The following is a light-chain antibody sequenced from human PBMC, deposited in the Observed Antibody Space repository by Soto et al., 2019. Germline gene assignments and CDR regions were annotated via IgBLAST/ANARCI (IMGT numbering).Light chain of an antibody. CDR3: MQALQSPYT. J-gene: IGKJ2*01. V-gene: IGKV2-28*01. Sequence: DIVMTQSPLSLPVTPGEPASISCRSSQSLLYSNGKHYLDRYLQKPGQSPQLLIYLGSSRASGVPDRFSGSGSGTDFTLKISRVEAEDVGVYYCMQALQSPYTFGQGTKLEIK. CDR2: LGS. CDR1: QSLLYSNGKHY.